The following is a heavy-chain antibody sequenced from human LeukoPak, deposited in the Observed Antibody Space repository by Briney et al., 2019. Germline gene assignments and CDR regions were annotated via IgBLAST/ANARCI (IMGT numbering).Heavy chain of an antibody. Sequence: GGSLRLSCAASGFTFSSYGMHWVRQAPGKGLEWVAVISYDGSNKYYADSVKGRFTISRDNSKNTLYLQMNSLRAEDTAVYHCAKARDYDILTGGDYWGQGTLVTVSS. CDR2: ISYDGSNK. CDR1: GFTFSSYG. V-gene: IGHV3-30*18. CDR3: AKARDYDILTGGDY. D-gene: IGHD3-9*01. J-gene: IGHJ4*02.